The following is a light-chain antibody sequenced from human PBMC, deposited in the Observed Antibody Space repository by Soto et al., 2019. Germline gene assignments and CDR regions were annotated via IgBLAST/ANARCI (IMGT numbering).Light chain of an antibody. Sequence: DIPMTQSPSTLSASVGDRVTISCRASQSLSIWLAWYQQKPGKAPKLLIYDASSLESGVPSRFSCIGSGTEFTLTISGMQPDDFATYYCQQYKTYSMYTFGLGTKLEIK. CDR2: DAS. CDR3: QQYKTYSMYT. J-gene: IGKJ2*01. V-gene: IGKV1-5*01. CDR1: QSLSIW.